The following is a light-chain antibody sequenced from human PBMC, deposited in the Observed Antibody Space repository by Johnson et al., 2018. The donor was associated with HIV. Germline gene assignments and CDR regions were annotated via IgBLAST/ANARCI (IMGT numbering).Light chain of an antibody. CDR3: GIWDSSLGAYV. CDR2: DNN. V-gene: IGLV1-51*01. CDR1: SSNIGNNY. Sequence: QSVLTQPPSVSAAPGQKVTISCSGSSSNIGNNYVSWYQQLPGTAPKLLIYDNNKRPSGIPDRFSGSKSGTSATLGITGLQTGDDADYYRGIWDSSLGAYVFGTGTKVTVL. J-gene: IGLJ1*01.